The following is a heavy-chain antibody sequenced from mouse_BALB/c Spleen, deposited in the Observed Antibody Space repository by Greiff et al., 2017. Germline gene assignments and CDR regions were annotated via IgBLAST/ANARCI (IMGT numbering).Heavy chain of an antibody. CDR1: GFSLTSYG. J-gene: IGHJ4*01. D-gene: IGHD3-2*01. Sequence: VKLVESGPGLVQPSQSLSITCTVSGFSLTSYGVHWVRQSPGKGLEWLGVIWSGGSTDYNAAFISRLSISKDNSKSQVFFKMNSLQANDTAIYYCARRQLGLRKDAMDYWGQGTSVTVSS. V-gene: IGHV2-2*02. CDR2: IWSGGST. CDR3: ARRQLGLRKDAMDY.